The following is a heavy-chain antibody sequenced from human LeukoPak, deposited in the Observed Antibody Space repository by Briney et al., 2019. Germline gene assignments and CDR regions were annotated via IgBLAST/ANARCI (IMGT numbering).Heavy chain of an antibody. CDR1: GYSFISYG. V-gene: IGHV1-18*01. CDR2: ISTHSGNT. Sequence: ASVKVSCKASGYSFISYGISWVRQAPGQGLEWMGWISTHSGNTNYAQKLQGRVTMTTDTSTSTAYMEMRSLKSDDTAVYYCARTREGYYYGSGSYSVNWFDPWGQGTLVTVSS. CDR3: ARTREGYYYGSGSYSVNWFDP. J-gene: IGHJ5*02. D-gene: IGHD3-10*01.